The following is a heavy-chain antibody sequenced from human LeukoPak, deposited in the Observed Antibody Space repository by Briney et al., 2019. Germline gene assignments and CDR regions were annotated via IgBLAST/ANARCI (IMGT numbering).Heavy chain of an antibody. D-gene: IGHD6-13*01. CDR3: ARTSPGSSSWYTAWGTSYYYYGMDV. CDR1: GGSLSSYY. V-gene: IGHV4-59*08. J-gene: IGHJ6*02. Sequence: PSETLSLTFTVTGGSLSSYYWSWIRQPPGKGLEWIGYINYSGSTNYNPSLKSRVTISVDTSKNQFSLKLSSVTAADTAVYYCARTSPGSSSWYTAWGTSYYYYGMDVWGQGTTVTVSS. CDR2: INYSGST.